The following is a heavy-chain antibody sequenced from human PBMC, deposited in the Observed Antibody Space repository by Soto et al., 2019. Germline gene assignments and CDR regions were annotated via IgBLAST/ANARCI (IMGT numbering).Heavy chain of an antibody. Sequence: ASVKVSCKASGYTLTGYYMHWVRQAPGQGLEGMGWINPNSGGTNYAQKFQGRVTMTRDTSISTAYMELSRLRSDDTAVYYCARDSIVPAASRYYGMDVWGQGTTVTVSS. J-gene: IGHJ6*02. CDR2: INPNSGGT. CDR1: GYTLTGYY. D-gene: IGHD2-2*01. CDR3: ARDSIVPAASRYYGMDV. V-gene: IGHV1-2*02.